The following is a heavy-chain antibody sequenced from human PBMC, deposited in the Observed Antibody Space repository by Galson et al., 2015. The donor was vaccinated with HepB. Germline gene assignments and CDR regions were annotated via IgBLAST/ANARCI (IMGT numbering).Heavy chain of an antibody. V-gene: IGHV4-39*01. D-gene: IGHD3-10*01. Sequence: SEPLSLTCTVSGGSISSSSYYWGWIRQPPGKGLEWIGSIYYSGSTYYNPSLKSRVTISVDTSKNQFSLKLSSVTAADTAVYYCARRVRGVYPYFDYWGQGTLVTVSS. CDR2: IYYSGST. CDR3: ARRVRGVYPYFDY. J-gene: IGHJ4*02. CDR1: GGSISSSSYY.